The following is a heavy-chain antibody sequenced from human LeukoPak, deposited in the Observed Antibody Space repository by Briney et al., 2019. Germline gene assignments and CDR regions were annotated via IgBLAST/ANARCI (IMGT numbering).Heavy chain of an antibody. D-gene: IGHD1-1*01. V-gene: IGHV3-23*01. CDR1: GFTFSTYA. Sequence: GGSLRLSCAASGFTFSTYAITWVGQAPGKGLECVSGITSSGGSTYYADSVKGRFTISRDNSKNTLYLQMSSLRAEDTAIYYCARPRERHYFDFWGQGALVTVSS. J-gene: IGHJ4*02. CDR3: ARPRERHYFDF. CDR2: ITSSGGST.